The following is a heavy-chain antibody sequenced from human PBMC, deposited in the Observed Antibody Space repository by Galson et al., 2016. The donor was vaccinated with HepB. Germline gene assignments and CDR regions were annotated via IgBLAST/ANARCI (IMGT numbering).Heavy chain of an antibody. CDR3: TTVPGTSSSRWNIGAFDI. CDR2: IKSKTDGGTI. Sequence: SLRLSCAASGFTFNDAWMIWVRQAPGKGLERVGRIKSKTDGGTIDYAAPVKGRFTISRDDSKNTLYLQMSSLKTEDTAAYYCTTVPGTSSSRWNIGAFDIWGQGTMVTVSS. V-gene: IGHV3-15*01. CDR1: GFTFNDAW. J-gene: IGHJ3*02. D-gene: IGHD6-13*01.